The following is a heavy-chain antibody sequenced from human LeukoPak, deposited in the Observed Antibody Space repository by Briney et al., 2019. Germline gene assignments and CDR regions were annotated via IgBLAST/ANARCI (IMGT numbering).Heavy chain of an antibody. Sequence: SETLSLTCAVSGGSISSGGYSWSWIRQPSGKGLEWIGYIYHSGSTYYNPSLKSRVAISVDRSKNQFSLKLSSVTAADTAVYYCARDRDYYDSSGYTGPGAFDIWGQGTMVTVSS. V-gene: IGHV4-30-2*01. CDR3: ARDRDYYDSSGYTGPGAFDI. CDR2: IYHSGST. J-gene: IGHJ3*02. D-gene: IGHD3-22*01. CDR1: GGSISSGGYS.